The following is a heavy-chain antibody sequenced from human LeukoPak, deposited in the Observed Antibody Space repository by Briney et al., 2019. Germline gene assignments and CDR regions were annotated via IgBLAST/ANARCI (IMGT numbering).Heavy chain of an antibody. CDR3: ARVDYVNY. CDR1: GFTFSSYA. Sequence: GRSLRLSCAASGFTFSSYAMHWVRQAPGKGLEWVAVISYDGSNKYYADSVKGRFTISRDNSKNTLYLQMNSLRAEDTAVYYCARVDYVNYWGQGTLVTVST. J-gene: IGHJ4*02. D-gene: IGHD4-17*01. CDR2: ISYDGSNK. V-gene: IGHV3-30-3*01.